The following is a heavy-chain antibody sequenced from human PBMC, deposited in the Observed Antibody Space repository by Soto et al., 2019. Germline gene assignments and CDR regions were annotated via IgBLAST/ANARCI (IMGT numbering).Heavy chain of an antibody. CDR1: GFSISSYG. CDR2: LSYDGSNK. V-gene: IGHV3-30*18. D-gene: IGHD3-22*01. CDR3: AKHHYYDSGGYIDY. Sequence: QVQLVESGGGVVQPGRSLRLSCAASGFSISSYGMHWVRQTPGKGLEWVADLSYDGSNKNYADSVKGRFTMSRDNSKNTLYLEMNSLRVEDTAVYYCAKHHYYDSGGYIDYWGQGTLVTVSS. J-gene: IGHJ4*02.